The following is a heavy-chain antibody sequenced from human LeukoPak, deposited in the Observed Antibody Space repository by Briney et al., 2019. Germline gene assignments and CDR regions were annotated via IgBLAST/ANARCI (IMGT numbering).Heavy chain of an antibody. J-gene: IGHJ4*02. D-gene: IGHD3-22*01. CDR2: ISSGSTTI. CDR1: GFTFSSYS. CDR3: TRSGYRHPYHFES. V-gene: IGHV3-48*01. Sequence: GGSLRLSCAASGFTFSSYSMNWVRQAPGKGLEWVSYISSGSTTIYYADSMKGRFTISRDNSKNTLSLQMNSLRADDTAIYYCTRSGYRHPYHFESWGQGTLVIVSS.